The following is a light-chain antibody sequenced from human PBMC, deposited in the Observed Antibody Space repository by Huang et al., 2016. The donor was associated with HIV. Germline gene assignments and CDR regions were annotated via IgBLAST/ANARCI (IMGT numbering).Light chain of an antibody. CDR3: QQLKSYPLT. Sequence: IHLTQSPSSLSASVGDRVTVTCRAIQAIGNSLAWYQQGLGKAPKLLIYGSSTLQTGVEPRFSGNGSETDFTLTIASLLPGDLATYFCQQLKSYPLTFGGGT. V-gene: IGKV1-9*01. CDR1: QAIGNS. CDR2: GSS. J-gene: IGKJ4*01.